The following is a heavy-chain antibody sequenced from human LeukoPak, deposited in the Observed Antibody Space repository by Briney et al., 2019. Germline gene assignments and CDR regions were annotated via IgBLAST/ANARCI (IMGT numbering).Heavy chain of an antibody. D-gene: IGHD6-19*01. CDR1: GYTFTGYY. Sequence: GASVKVSCKASGYTFTGYYMHWVRQAPGQGLEWMGRINPNSGGTNYAQKFQGRVTTTRHTSSSTAYMELSRLRSDDTAVYYCARTVAGDNDAFDIWGQGTMVTVSS. J-gene: IGHJ3*02. V-gene: IGHV1-2*06. CDR3: ARTVAGDNDAFDI. CDR2: INPNSGGT.